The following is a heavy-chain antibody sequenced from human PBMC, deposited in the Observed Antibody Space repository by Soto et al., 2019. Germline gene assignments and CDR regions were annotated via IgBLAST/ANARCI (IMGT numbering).Heavy chain of an antibody. CDR2: IIPIFGTA. J-gene: IGHJ6*02. D-gene: IGHD6-13*01. CDR1: GGTFSSYA. Sequence: GASVKVSCKASGGTFSSYAISWVRQAPGQGLEWMGGIIPIFGTANYAQKFQGRVTITADESTSTAYMELSSLRSEDTAVYYCARDGEIAAAGPLRHYGMDVWGQGTTVTVSS. V-gene: IGHV1-69*13. CDR3: ARDGEIAAAGPLRHYGMDV.